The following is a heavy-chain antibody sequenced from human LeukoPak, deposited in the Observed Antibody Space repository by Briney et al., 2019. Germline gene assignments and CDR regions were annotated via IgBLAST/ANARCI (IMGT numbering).Heavy chain of an antibody. Sequence: GESLKISCKSSGYTFTKHWIAWVRQMPGKGLEWMGTIYPGDSDTTYNPSFEGQVTMSADTSINTAYLQWNNLKASDTAMCYCAKEKGIVGANLAYDLWGQGTMVTVSS. CDR1: GYTFTKHW. D-gene: IGHD1-26*01. CDR3: AKEKGIVGANLAYDL. J-gene: IGHJ3*01. V-gene: IGHV5-51*01. CDR2: IYPGDSDT.